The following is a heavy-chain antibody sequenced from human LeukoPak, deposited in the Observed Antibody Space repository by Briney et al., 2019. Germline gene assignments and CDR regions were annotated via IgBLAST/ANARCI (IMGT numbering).Heavy chain of an antibody. J-gene: IGHJ5*02. CDR1: GFIFSSYG. D-gene: IGHD3-9*01. CDR3: AREVDYDILTGYDANWFDP. CDR2: ISYDGSYK. Sequence: GRSLRLSCAASGFIFSSYGMHWVRQAPGKGLEWVAVISYDGSYKYYADSVKGRFTISRDNSKNTLYLQMNSLRAEDTAVYYCAREVDYDILTGYDANWFDPWGQGTLVTVSS. V-gene: IGHV3-30*03.